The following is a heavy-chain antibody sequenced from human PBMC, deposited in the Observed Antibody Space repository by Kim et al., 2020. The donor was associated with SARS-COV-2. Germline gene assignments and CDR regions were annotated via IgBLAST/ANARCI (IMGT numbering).Heavy chain of an antibody. Sequence: SETLSLTCAVYGGSFSGYYWSWIRQPPGKGLEWIGEINHSGSTNYNPSLKSRVTISVDTSKNQFSLKLSSVTAADTAVYYCARGKEYYGSGSQENPHTLNYYYYGMDVWGQGTTVTVSS. V-gene: IGHV4-34*01. CDR2: INHSGST. J-gene: IGHJ6*02. CDR3: ARGKEYYGSGSQENPHTLNYYYYGMDV. D-gene: IGHD3-10*01. CDR1: GGSFSGYY.